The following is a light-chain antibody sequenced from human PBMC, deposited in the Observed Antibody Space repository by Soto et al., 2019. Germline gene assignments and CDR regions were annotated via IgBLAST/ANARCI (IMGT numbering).Light chain of an antibody. CDR1: QSISSW. J-gene: IGKJ1*01. CDR2: DAS. Sequence: DIPMTQSASTLSASVGDRVTIICRASQSISSWLAWYQQKPGKAPKLLIYDASSLESGVPSRFSGSGSGTEFTLTISSLQPDDFATYYCQQYNSYPWTFGQGTKVEIK. V-gene: IGKV1-5*02. CDR3: QQYNSYPWT.